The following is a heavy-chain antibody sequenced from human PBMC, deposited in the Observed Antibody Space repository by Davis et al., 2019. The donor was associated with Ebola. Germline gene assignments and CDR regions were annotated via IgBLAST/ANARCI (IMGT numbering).Heavy chain of an antibody. V-gene: IGHV4-34*01. J-gene: IGHJ5*02. CDR3: AREALVPAAGNWFDP. CDR1: GGSFSGYY. Sequence: PSETLSLTCAVYGGSFSGYYWSWIRQPPGKGLEWIGEINHSGSTNYNPSLKSRVTMSVDTSKKQFSLKLSSVTAADTAMYYCAREALVPAAGNWFDPWGQGILVTVSS. CDR2: INHSGST. D-gene: IGHD2-2*01.